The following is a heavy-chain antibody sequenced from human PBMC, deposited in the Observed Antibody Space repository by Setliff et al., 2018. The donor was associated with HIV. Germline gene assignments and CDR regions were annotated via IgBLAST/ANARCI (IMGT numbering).Heavy chain of an antibody. CDR1: GGSFSGYY. Sequence: PSETLSLTCAVYGGSFSGYYWSWIRQPPGKGLEWIGYVFHSGYTYYNPSLKSRVAISVDTSKNQFSLEMISLTAADTAVYYCAREVDVVTTSDAFDIWGQGTMVTVSS. V-gene: IGHV4-34*09. CDR3: AREVDVVTTSDAFDI. D-gene: IGHD2-21*02. J-gene: IGHJ3*02. CDR2: VFHSGYT.